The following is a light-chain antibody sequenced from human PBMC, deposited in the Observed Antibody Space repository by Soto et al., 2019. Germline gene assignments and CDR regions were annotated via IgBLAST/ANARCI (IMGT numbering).Light chain of an antibody. CDR1: QSVGSDY. J-gene: IGKJ1*01. CDR2: GTS. Sequence: EVVLTQSPGTLSLSPGERATLSCRATQSVGSDYLAWYPQKPGQAPRLLIYGTSRRATGIPDRFSGSGSGTDFTLTLNKLEPEDFAVYYCQKYDWSPTFGQGTRVEIK. CDR3: QKYDWSPT. V-gene: IGKV3-20*01.